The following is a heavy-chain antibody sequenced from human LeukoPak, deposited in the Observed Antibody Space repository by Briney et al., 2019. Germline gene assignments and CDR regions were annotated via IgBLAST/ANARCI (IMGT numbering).Heavy chain of an antibody. J-gene: IGHJ5*02. CDR1: GFTFDDYG. V-gene: IGHV3-20*04. CDR3: ARGPPIAALNWFDP. D-gene: IGHD6-13*01. CDR2: NNWNGGST. Sequence: GGSLRLSCAASGFTFDDYGMSWVRQAPGKGLEWVSGNNWNGGSTGYADSVKGRFTISRDNAKNSLYLQMNSLRAEDTALYYCARGPPIAALNWFDPWGQGTLVTVSS.